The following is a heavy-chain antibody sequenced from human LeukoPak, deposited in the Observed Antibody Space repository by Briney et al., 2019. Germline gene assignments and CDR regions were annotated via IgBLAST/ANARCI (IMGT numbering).Heavy chain of an antibody. D-gene: IGHD2-2*01. CDR1: GYTFTGYY. Sequence: ASVKVSCEASGYTFTGYYMYWVRQAPGQGLEWMGWINPNSGGTNYAQKFQGRVTMTRDTSISTAYMELSRLRSDDTAVYYCARHDCSSTSCYPGDYWGQGTLVTVSS. J-gene: IGHJ4*02. V-gene: IGHV1-2*02. CDR3: ARHDCSSTSCYPGDY. CDR2: INPNSGGT.